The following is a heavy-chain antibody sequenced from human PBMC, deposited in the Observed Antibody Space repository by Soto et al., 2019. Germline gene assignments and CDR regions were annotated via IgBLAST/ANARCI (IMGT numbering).Heavy chain of an antibody. CDR3: ARERGEICY. Sequence: QLPLPESGPGLVKPSETLSLTCTVSGGSISSSSYYWGWIRQPPGKGLEWIGSIYYSGSTYYKPSLKSRVTISVDTSNNLFSLKLSAVTAAATAVYYCARERGEICYWGQGTMVTVSS. CDR1: GGSISSSSYY. V-gene: IGHV4-39*02. D-gene: IGHD7-27*01. J-gene: IGHJ4*02. CDR2: IYYSGST.